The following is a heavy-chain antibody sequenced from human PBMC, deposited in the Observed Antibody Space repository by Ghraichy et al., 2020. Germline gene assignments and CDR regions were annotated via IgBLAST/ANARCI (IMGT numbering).Heavy chain of an antibody. CDR3: ARRGGISGSRFDP. D-gene: IGHD3-16*01. CDR1: GGSFRGYF. Sequence: SETLSLTCTVSGGSFRGYFWSWIRQPPGKGLEWIGEINHSGDTNNNPSLKSRVTMSVDTSMNEFSLTMSSVTAADTAVYYCARRGGISGSRFDPWGQGTLVTVSS. CDR2: INHSGDT. V-gene: IGHV4-34*01. J-gene: IGHJ5*02.